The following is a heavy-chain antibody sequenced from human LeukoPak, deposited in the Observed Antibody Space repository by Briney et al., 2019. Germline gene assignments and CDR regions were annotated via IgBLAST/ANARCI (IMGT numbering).Heavy chain of an antibody. Sequence: ASVKVSCKASGYTFTSYYMHWVRQAPGQGLEWMGIINPSGGSTSYAQKFQGRVTMTRDTSTSTVYMELSSLRSEDTAVYYCARPMYYYDSSGYYHDAFDIWGQGTMVTVSS. CDR1: GYTFTSYY. V-gene: IGHV1-46*01. J-gene: IGHJ3*02. CDR2: INPSGGST. CDR3: ARPMYYYDSSGYYHDAFDI. D-gene: IGHD3-22*01.